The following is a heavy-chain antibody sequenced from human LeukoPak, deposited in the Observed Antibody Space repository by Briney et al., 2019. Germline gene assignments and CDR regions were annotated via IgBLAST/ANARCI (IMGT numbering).Heavy chain of an antibody. J-gene: IGHJ4*02. V-gene: IGHV4-31*11. D-gene: IGHD6-13*01. Sequence: SETLSLTCAVYGGSFSGYYWSWIRQHPGKGLEWIGYIYYSGSTYYNPSLKSRVTISVDTSKNQFSLKLSSVTAADTAVYYCAREGGIAAPYWGQGTLVTVSS. CDR2: IYYSGST. CDR3: AREGGIAAPY. CDR1: GGSFSGYY.